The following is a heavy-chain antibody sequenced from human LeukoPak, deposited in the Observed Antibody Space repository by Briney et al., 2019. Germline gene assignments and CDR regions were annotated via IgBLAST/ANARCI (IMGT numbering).Heavy chain of an antibody. D-gene: IGHD2-2*01. V-gene: IGHV3-21*01. J-gene: IGHJ4*02. Sequence: PGGSLRLSCAASGFTFSSYSMNWVRQAPGKWLEWVSSISSSSSYIYYADSVKGRFTISRDNAKNSLYLQMNSLRAEDTAVYYCARDYLGYCSSTRCPYFDYWGQGTLVTVSS. CDR3: ARDYLGYCSSTRCPYFDY. CDR1: GFTFSSYS. CDR2: ISSSSSYI.